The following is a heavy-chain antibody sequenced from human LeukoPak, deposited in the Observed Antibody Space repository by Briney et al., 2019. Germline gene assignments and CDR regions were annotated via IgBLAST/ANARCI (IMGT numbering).Heavy chain of an antibody. CDR3: AKVESDSSGYYYGINDY. V-gene: IGHV3-23*01. CDR2: ISGSGGST. Sequence: GGSLRLSCAASGFTFSSYAMSWVRQAPGKGLEWVSAISGSGGSTYYADSVKGRFTISRDNSKNTLYLQMNSLRAEDTAVYYCAKVESDSSGYYYGINDYWGQGTLVTDSS. D-gene: IGHD3-22*01. J-gene: IGHJ4*02. CDR1: GFTFSSYA.